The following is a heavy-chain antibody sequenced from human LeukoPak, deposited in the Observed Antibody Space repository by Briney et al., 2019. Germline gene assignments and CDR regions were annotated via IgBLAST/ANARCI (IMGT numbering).Heavy chain of an antibody. CDR2: IYYSGST. Sequence: SEGLSLTCTVPGGSISIYYWCCIREPLREGLERIGYIYYSGSTNYNPALKSRVTISVDTSKNQLSLKLRSVPAADTAVYYCASWPVVVPAADLYWGQGTLVTVSS. CDR1: GGSISIYY. CDR3: ASWPVVVPAADLY. D-gene: IGHD2-2*01. V-gene: IGHV4-59*01. J-gene: IGHJ4*02.